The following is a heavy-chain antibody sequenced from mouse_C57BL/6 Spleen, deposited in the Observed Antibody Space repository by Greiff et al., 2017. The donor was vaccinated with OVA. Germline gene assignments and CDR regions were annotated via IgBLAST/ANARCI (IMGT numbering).Heavy chain of an antibody. Sequence: QVQLQQPGAELVKPGASVKLSCKASGYTFTSYWMHWVKQRPGQGLEWIGMIHPNSGSTNYNEKFKSKATLTVDKSSSTAYMQLSSLTSEDSAVYYCARNYGSSYKDWFAYGGQGTLVTVSA. CDR2: IHPNSGST. D-gene: IGHD1-1*01. J-gene: IGHJ3*01. CDR1: GYTFTSYW. CDR3: ARNYGSSYKDWFAY. V-gene: IGHV1-64*01.